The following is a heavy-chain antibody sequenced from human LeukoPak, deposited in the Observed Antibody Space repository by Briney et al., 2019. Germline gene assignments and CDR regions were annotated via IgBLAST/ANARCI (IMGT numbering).Heavy chain of an antibody. Sequence: GASVKISCKGSGFTLCEVSMYWVRHAPRKGLEWMGGFDSEEDKTNYAQKFQSRLTMTEDTSLDTAYLEMNSLTSEDTAGNYCATVIELYCTDGDCITAYFDYWGQGTLVTVSS. CDR3: ATVIELYCTDGDCITAYFDY. CDR1: GFTLCEVS. V-gene: IGHV1-24*01. D-gene: IGHD2-8*01. J-gene: IGHJ4*02. CDR2: FDSEEDKT.